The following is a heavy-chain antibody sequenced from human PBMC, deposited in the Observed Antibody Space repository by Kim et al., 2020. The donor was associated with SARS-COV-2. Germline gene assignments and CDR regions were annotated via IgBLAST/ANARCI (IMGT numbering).Heavy chain of an antibody. Sequence: NPHLRSRVTISVDTAKIQFSLKLSCVTAADTNVYYCARRGGYPLSAFDIWGQGTMVTVSS. D-gene: IGHD2-15*01. J-gene: IGHJ3*02. CDR3: ARRGGYPLSAFDI. V-gene: IGHV4-59*08.